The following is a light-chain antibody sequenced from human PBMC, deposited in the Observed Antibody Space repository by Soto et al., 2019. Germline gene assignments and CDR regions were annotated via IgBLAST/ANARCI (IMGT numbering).Light chain of an antibody. CDR1: NLGIKR. CDR3: HVWDAGSDPHNV. J-gene: IGLJ1*01. V-gene: IGLV3-21*02. CDR2: DDN. Sequence: SYELTQPPSVSVAPGQTARITCGGNNLGIKRVHWYQQKPGQAPVLVVYDDNARPSGIPERFSGSNSGSTATLTISRVEAGDEADYLSHVWDAGSDPHNVFGTGSKVTVL.